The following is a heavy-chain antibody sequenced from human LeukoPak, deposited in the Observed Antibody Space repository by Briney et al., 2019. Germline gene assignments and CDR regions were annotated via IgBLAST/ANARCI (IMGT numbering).Heavy chain of an antibody. CDR3: ARDQWLVPQGHFDY. CDR1: GYTFTSYG. V-gene: IGHV1-18*01. J-gene: IGHJ4*02. CDR2: ISAYNHDT. Sequence: GASVTVSCKASGYTFTSYGIGWARQAPGQGLEWMGWISAYNHDTSYAQKFQGRVTMTTDTSTSTAYMELRSLRSDDTALYYCARDQWLVPQGHFDYWGQGTLVTVSS. D-gene: IGHD6-19*01.